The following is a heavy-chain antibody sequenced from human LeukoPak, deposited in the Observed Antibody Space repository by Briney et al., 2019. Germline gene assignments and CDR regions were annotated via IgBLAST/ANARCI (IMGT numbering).Heavy chain of an antibody. V-gene: IGHV3-30*04. J-gene: IGHJ4*02. CDR2: ISYDGSNK. CDR3: ARSDSSGWYV. Sequence: PGRSLRLSCAASGFTFSSYAMRWVRQAPGKGLEWVAVISYDGSNKYYADSVKGRFTISRDNSKNTLYLQMNSLRAEDTAVYYCARSDSSGWYVWGQGTLVTVSS. D-gene: IGHD6-19*01. CDR1: GFTFSSYA.